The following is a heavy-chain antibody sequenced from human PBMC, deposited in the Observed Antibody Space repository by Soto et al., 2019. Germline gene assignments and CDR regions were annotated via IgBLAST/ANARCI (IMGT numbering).Heavy chain of an antibody. D-gene: IGHD3-22*01. CDR3: AKNYYFEL. V-gene: IGHV3-23*01. Sequence: GGSLRLSCAASGFTFSSYAMSWVRQAPGKGLEWVSSINTDGATYYADSAKGRFTISRDNSRDTLYLQMDSLRAEDTAIYYCAKNYYFELWGQGALVTVSS. J-gene: IGHJ4*02. CDR2: INTDGAT. CDR1: GFTFSSYA.